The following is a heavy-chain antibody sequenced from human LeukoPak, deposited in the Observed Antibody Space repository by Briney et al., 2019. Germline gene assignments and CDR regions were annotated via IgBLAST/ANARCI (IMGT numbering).Heavy chain of an antibody. V-gene: IGHV4-34*01. CDR1: GGSFSGYY. CDR3: AREVATIGGFDY. D-gene: IGHD5-12*01. J-gene: IGHJ4*02. CDR2: INHSGST. Sequence: SETLSLTCAVYGGSFSGYYWSWIRQPPGKGLEWIGEINHSGSTNYNPSLKSRVTISVDTSKNQFSLKLSSVTAADTAVYYCAREVATIGGFDYWGQGTLVTVSS.